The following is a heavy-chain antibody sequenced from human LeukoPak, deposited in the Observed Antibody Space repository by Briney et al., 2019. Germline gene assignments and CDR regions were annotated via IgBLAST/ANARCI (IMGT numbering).Heavy chain of an antibody. V-gene: IGHV1-69*13. CDR2: IIPIFGTA. Sequence: SVKVSCKASGGTFSSYAISWVRQAPGQGLEWMGGIIPIFGTANYAQKFQGRVTITADESTSTAYMELSSLRSEDTAVYYCAREVPAARSDDYWGQGTLVTVSS. J-gene: IGHJ4*02. CDR1: GGTFSSYA. CDR3: AREVPAARSDDY. D-gene: IGHD2-2*01.